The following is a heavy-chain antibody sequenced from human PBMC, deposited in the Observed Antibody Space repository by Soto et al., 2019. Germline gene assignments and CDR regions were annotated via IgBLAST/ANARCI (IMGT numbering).Heavy chain of an antibody. D-gene: IGHD6-13*01. V-gene: IGHV4-59*08. CDR1: GGSIIPYY. CDR3: ARSLAATGAYHYFGLDV. J-gene: IGHJ6*02. CDR2: IFYSGST. Sequence: PSETLSLTCTVSGGSIIPYYWTWIRQPPGKGLEWIGHIFYSGSTKYNPSLTGRVAILVDTSKNQFSLLLSSVTAADTAVYYCARSLAATGAYHYFGLDVWGRGTTVTVSS.